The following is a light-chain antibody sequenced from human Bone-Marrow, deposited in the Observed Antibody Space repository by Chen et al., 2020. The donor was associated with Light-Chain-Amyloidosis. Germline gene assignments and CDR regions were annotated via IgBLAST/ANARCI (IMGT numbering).Light chain of an antibody. Sequence: SYVLTQPSSVSVAPRQTATIACGGNNLGSTSVHWYQQTPGQAPLLVVYDDNYRPSGIPERLSGSYSGNTATLSISRVDAGDEADYYCQVWDRSSDRPVFGGGTKLTVL. V-gene: IGLV3-21*02. CDR3: QVWDRSSDRPV. CDR2: DDN. CDR1: NLGSTS. J-gene: IGLJ3*02.